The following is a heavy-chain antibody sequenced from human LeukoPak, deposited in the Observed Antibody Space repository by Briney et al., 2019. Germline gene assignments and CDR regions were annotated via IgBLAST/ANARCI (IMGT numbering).Heavy chain of an antibody. CDR2: IKSQADGGTT. Sequence: PGGSLRLSCAASGFTVSSNYMTWVRQAPGKGLEWVGHIKSQADGGTTDYAAPVKGRFIISRDDSKHTLYLQMNSLKTDDTAVYYCTKYDTSVNFDYWGQGTLVTVSS. D-gene: IGHD3-22*01. CDR1: GFTVSSNY. CDR3: TKYDTSVNFDY. V-gene: IGHV3-15*01. J-gene: IGHJ4*02.